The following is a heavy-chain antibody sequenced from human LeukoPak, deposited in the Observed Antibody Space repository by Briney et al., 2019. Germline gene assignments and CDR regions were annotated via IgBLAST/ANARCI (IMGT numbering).Heavy chain of an antibody. V-gene: IGHV3-30*04. Sequence: GRSLRLSCAASGFTFSSYAMHWVRQAPGKGLEWVAVISYDGSNKYYADSVKGRFTISRDNSKNTLYLQMSCLSAEDTAVYYCARNDAPFNWFGEPNFDYWGQGTLVTVSS. J-gene: IGHJ4*02. D-gene: IGHD3-10*01. CDR1: GFTFSSYA. CDR3: ARNDAPFNWFGEPNFDY. CDR2: ISYDGSNK.